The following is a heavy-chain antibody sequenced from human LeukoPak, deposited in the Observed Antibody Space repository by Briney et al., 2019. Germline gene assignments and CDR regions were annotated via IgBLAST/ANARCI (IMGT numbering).Heavy chain of an antibody. CDR3: ARGGLPARSWFDP. Sequence: ASVKVSFKASGYTFTSYYMNWVRQAPGQGLEWMGIINPSSGRTTYAQKFQGRVTMTRDTSTSTVYMELTSLRSEGTAVFYCARGGLPARSWFDPWGQGTLVTVSS. D-gene: IGHD3/OR15-3a*01. CDR2: INPSSGRT. CDR1: GYTFTSYY. V-gene: IGHV1-46*01. J-gene: IGHJ5*02.